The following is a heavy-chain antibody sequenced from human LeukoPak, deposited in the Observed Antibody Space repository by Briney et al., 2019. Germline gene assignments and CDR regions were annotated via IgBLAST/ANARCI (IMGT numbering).Heavy chain of an antibody. D-gene: IGHD2-2*01. Sequence: SETLSLTCTVSGGSISSYYWSWIRQPAGKGLEWIGRIYTSGSTNYNPSLKSRVTMSVDTSKNQFSLKLSSVTAADTAVYYCARDRSSSSSTIYNWFDPWGQGTLVTVSS. V-gene: IGHV4-4*07. CDR1: GGSISSYY. J-gene: IGHJ5*02. CDR2: IYTSGST. CDR3: ARDRSSSSSTIYNWFDP.